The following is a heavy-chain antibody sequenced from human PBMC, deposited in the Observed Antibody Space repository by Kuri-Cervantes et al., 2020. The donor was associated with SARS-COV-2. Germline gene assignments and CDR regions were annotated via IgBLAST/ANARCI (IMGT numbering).Heavy chain of an antibody. V-gene: IGHV4-34*01. J-gene: IGHJ6*02. CDR2: INHSGGT. CDR3: ARGLVAVVPSPVLGLGPHYYSYHVDV. Sequence: GSLRLSCAVYGGSFNNYYWGWIRQPPGKGLEWIGEINHSGGTNHNPSLKSRVIISADTSKNQFSLKMRSVTAADTAVYYCARGLVAVVPSPVLGLGPHYYSYHVDVWGHGTTVTVSS. CDR1: GGSFNNYY. D-gene: IGHD2-2*01.